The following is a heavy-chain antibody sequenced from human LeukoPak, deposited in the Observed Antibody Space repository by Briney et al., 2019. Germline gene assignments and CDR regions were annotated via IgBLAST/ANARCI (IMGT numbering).Heavy chain of an antibody. D-gene: IGHD2-2*01. Sequence: GGSLRLSCAASGFTFNNYAMSWVRQAPGKGLEWVSAISASGGTTYYADSVKGRFTISRDNSENTLFLQMNSLRAEDTAVYYCTKEPREYWSSTSWAKRLDSGGQGTLVSVFS. CDR1: GFTFNNYA. J-gene: IGHJ5*01. V-gene: IGHV3-23*01. CDR3: TKEPREYWSSTSWAKRLDS. CDR2: ISASGGTT.